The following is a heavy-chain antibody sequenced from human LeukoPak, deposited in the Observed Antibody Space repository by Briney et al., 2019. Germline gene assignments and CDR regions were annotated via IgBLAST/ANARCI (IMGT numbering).Heavy chain of an antibody. J-gene: IGHJ5*01. Sequence: GGSLRLSCAAPGFPFSPNYMSWVRQAPGKGLEWVSVINTGGSAFYADSVKGRFTISRDNSNNTLYLQMNSLRAEDTAVYYCARVRRQVGSRWFDSWGQGILVTVSS. V-gene: IGHV3-53*01. CDR1: GFPFSPNY. D-gene: IGHD1-26*01. CDR3: ARVRRQVGSRWFDS. CDR2: INTGGSA.